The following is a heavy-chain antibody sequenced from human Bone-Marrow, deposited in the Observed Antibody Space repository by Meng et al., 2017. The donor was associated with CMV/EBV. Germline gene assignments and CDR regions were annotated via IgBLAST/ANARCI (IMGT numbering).Heavy chain of an antibody. Sequence: GSLRLSCTVSGYSISSGYYWGWIRQPPGKGLEWIGSIYHSGSTYYNPSLKSRVTISVDTSKNQFSLKLSSVTAADTAVYYCARDAVAAGLGDAFDIWGQGTRVTGSS. CDR2: IYHSGST. J-gene: IGHJ3*02. CDR1: GYSISSGYY. CDR3: ARDAVAAGLGDAFDI. D-gene: IGHD6-13*01. V-gene: IGHV4-38-2*02.